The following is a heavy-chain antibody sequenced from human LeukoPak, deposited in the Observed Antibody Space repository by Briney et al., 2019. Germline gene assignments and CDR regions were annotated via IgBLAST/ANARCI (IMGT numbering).Heavy chain of an antibody. CDR3: ARTMEGRIAVAGTPYYYYYYVMDV. J-gene: IGHJ6*02. CDR1: GFTFSSYE. D-gene: IGHD6-19*01. V-gene: IGHV3-48*03. CDR2: ISSSGSTI. Sequence: PGGSLRLSCAASGFTFSSYEMNWVRQAPGKGLEWVSYISSSGSTIYYADSVKGRFTISRDNAKNSLYLQMNSLRAEDTAVYYCARTMEGRIAVAGTPYYYYYYVMDVWGQGTTVTVSS.